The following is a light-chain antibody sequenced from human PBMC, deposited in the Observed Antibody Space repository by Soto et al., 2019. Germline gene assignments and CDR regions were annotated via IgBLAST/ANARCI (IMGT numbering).Light chain of an antibody. CDR3: SSYAGSNNLV. V-gene: IGLV2-8*01. CDR1: SSDVGGYNY. Sequence: QSVLTQPPSASGSPGQSVTISCTGTSSDVGGYNYVSWYQQHPGKAPQLMIYEVSKRPSGVPDRFSGSKSGNTASLTVSGLQAEDEADYYCSSYAGSNNLVFGGGTTLTVL. J-gene: IGLJ2*01. CDR2: EVS.